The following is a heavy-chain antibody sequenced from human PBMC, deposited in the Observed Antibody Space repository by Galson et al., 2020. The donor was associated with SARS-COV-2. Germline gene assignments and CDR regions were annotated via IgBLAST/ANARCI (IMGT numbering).Heavy chain of an antibody. CDR3: AKDIESGSDH. J-gene: IGHJ4*02. D-gene: IGHD3-10*01. Sequence: GGSLRLSCAASGITFDDYAMHWVRQAPGKGLEWVSGISWNSGSIGYADSVKGRFTISRDNAKNSLYLQMNSLRAEDTALYYCAKDIESGSDHWGQGTLVTVSS. CDR2: ISWNSGSI. CDR1: GITFDDYA. V-gene: IGHV3-9*01.